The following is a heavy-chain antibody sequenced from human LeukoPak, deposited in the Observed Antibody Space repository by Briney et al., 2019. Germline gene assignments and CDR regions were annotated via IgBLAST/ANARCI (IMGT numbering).Heavy chain of an antibody. CDR1: GFTFSHYG. J-gene: IGHJ4*02. V-gene: IGHV3-33*06. D-gene: IGHD4-11*01. CDR3: AKDAQRGFDYSNSLDY. Sequence: GGSLRLSCSASGFTFSHYGMHWVRQAPGTGLEWVAVIWSDASDKYYANSVKGRFTIYRDNFKNSLYLQMNSLRAEDTAVYYCAKDAQRGFDYSNSLDYWGQGTRVTVSS. CDR2: IWSDASDK.